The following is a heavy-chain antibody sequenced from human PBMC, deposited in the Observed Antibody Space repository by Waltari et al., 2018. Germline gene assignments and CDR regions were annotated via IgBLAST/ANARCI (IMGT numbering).Heavy chain of an antibody. J-gene: IGHJ4*02. CDR1: GFTVSRND. CDR2: IYSGGST. CDR3: EGRGDGYNEADY. V-gene: IGHV3-53*01. D-gene: IGHD5-12*01. Sequence: EVQLVESGGGLLQPGGSLRPSCAASGFTVSRNDMSWVRQAPGKGLEWVSVIYSGGSTYYADSVKGRFTISRDNSKNTLYLQMNSLRAEDTAVYYCEGRGDGYNEADYWGQGTLVTVSS.